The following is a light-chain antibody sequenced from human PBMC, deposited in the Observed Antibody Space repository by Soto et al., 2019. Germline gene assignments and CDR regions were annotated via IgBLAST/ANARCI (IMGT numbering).Light chain of an antibody. CDR3: QLYGTSPP. CDR2: ASS. CDR1: QSVGSSY. V-gene: IGKV3-20*01. J-gene: IGKJ5*01. Sequence: EIELTQSPGTLSVSPGERATLSCRASQSVGSSYLAWYQQKPGRAPRLLIYASSNRATGIPDRFSGSASGADFTLTIDRLEPEDFAVYYCQLYGTSPPFGQGTRLEIK.